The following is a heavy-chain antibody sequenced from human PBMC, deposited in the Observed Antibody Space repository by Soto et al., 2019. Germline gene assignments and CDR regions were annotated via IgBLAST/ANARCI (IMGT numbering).Heavy chain of an antibody. CDR3: ARRMRNYYAMDV. CDR2: IYYSGNT. Sequence: SETLSLTCTVSGGSISSGDYYWSWIRQHPGKGLEWIGYIYYSGNTYYNPSLKSRVTISVDTSTNQFSLSLSSVTAADTAVYHCARRMRNYYAMDVWGQGTTVTVSS. D-gene: IGHD2-15*01. CDR1: GGSISSGDYY. V-gene: IGHV4-31*03. J-gene: IGHJ6*02.